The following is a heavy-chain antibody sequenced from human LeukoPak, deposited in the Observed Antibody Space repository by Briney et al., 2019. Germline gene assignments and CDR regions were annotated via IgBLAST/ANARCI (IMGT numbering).Heavy chain of an antibody. CDR2: ISAYNGNT. D-gene: IGHD3-9*01. CDR1: GYTFTSYA. V-gene: IGHV1-18*01. J-gene: IGHJ4*02. CDR3: ARAMGYDILTGYSYYFDY. Sequence: ASVKVSCKASGYTFTSYAMNWVRQAPGQGLEWMGWISAYNGNTNYAQKLQGRVTMTTDTSTSTAYMELRSLRSDDTAVYYCARAMGYDILTGYSYYFDYWGQGTLVTVSS.